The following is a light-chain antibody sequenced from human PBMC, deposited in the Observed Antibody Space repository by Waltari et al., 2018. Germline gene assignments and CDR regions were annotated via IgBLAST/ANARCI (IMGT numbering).Light chain of an antibody. CDR2: DVH. CDR3: CSYAGSAISV. Sequence: QSALTQTATVSGSPGQSITISCTGTSSDVGSDNLVSWYQQRPGKAPTLIIYDVHKRPSGVSNRFSGSKSGNTASLTISGLQAADEADYYCCSYAGSAISVFGGGTRLTVL. J-gene: IGLJ3*02. V-gene: IGLV2-23*02. CDR1: SSDVGSDNL.